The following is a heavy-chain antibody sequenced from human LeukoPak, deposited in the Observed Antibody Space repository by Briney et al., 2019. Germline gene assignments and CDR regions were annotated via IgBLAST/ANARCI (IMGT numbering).Heavy chain of an antibody. CDR3: AREASYGYFDY. CDR1: GFTFSSYW. J-gene: IGHJ4*02. D-gene: IGHD5-18*01. V-gene: IGHV3-7*03. Sequence: PGGSLRLSCAASGFTFSSYWMSWVRQAAGKGLEWVANIKQDGSEKYYVDSVKGRFTISRDNAKNSLYLQMNSLRAEDTAVYYCAREASYGYFDYWGQGTPVTVSS. CDR2: IKQDGSEK.